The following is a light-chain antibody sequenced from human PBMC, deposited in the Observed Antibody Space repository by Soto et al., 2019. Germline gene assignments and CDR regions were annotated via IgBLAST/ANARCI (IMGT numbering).Light chain of an antibody. Sequence: DIQMTQSPSSLSASVGDRVTITCRASQSISSYLNWYQQKPGKAPKVLIYVASSLQSGVPSRFSGIGSGTDFTLSISSLQPEDFATYYCQQSYSGPLTFGGGTKVEIK. CDR3: QQSYSGPLT. CDR1: QSISSY. CDR2: VAS. J-gene: IGKJ4*01. V-gene: IGKV1-39*01.